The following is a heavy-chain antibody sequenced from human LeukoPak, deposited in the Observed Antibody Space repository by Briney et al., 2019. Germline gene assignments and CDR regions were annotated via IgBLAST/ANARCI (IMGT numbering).Heavy chain of an antibody. CDR3: AKGDTMIVVVVGAFDI. V-gene: IGHV3-23*01. J-gene: IGHJ3*02. Sequence: GGFLRLSCAASGFIFSSYAMSWVRQAPGKGLEWVSAISGSGGRTYYADSVKGRFTISRDNSKNTLYLQMNSVRPEDTAVYYCAKGDTMIVVVVGAFDIWGQGTMVTVSS. CDR2: ISGSGGRT. D-gene: IGHD3-22*01. CDR1: GFIFSSYA.